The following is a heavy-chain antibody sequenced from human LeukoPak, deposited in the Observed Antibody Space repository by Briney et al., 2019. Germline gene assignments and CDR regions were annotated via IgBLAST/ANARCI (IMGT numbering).Heavy chain of an antibody. J-gene: IGHJ4*02. D-gene: IGHD3-22*01. Sequence: GGSLRLSCAASGFTFDDYAMHWVRQAPGKGLEWVSGISWNSGSIGYADSVKGRFTISRDNAKNSLYLQMNSLRAEDTAVYYCARDWVFDSSGQKDYWGQGTLVTVSS. V-gene: IGHV3-9*01. CDR1: GFTFDDYA. CDR3: ARDWVFDSSGQKDY. CDR2: ISWNSGSI.